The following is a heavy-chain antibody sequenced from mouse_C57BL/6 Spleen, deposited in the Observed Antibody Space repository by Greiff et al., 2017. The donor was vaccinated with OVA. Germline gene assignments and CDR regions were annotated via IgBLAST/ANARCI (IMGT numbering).Heavy chain of an antibody. CDR3: AGQLRLRNFDY. D-gene: IGHD3-2*02. CDR1: GYTFTSYW. J-gene: IGHJ2*01. V-gene: IGHV1-55*01. Sequence: VKLMESGAELVKPGASVKMSCKASGYTFTSYWITWVKQRPGQGLEWIGDIYPGSGSTNYNEKFKSKATLTVDTSSSTAYMQLSSLTSEDSAVYYCAGQLRLRNFDYWGQGTTLTVSS. CDR2: IYPGSGST.